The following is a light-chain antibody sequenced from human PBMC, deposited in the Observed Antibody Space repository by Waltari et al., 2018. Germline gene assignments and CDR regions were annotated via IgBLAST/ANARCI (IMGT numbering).Light chain of an antibody. CDR3: QQLNNYPPA. Sequence: DIQLTQSPSFLSASVGDRGTVTCRASQDISSYLDWYQQKPGKAPKLLIYAASTLHSGVPSRFSGSGSGTEFTLTISSLQAEDFATYFCQQLNNYPPAFGQGTKLEIK. V-gene: IGKV1-9*01. CDR2: AAS. J-gene: IGKJ2*01. CDR1: QDISSY.